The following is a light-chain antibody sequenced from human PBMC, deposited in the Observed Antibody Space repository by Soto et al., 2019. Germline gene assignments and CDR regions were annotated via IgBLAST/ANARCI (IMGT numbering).Light chain of an antibody. Sequence: QSVLTQPPSASGSRGQSVTISCTGTSSDVGVYDFVSWYQQHPGKAPRLIISEVNKRPSGVPDRFSGSKSGNTASLTVSGLQAEDEAEYYCLSYAGRTTLVFGTGTKVTVL. CDR1: SSDVGVYDF. CDR3: LSYAGRTTLV. J-gene: IGLJ1*01. CDR2: EVN. V-gene: IGLV2-8*01.